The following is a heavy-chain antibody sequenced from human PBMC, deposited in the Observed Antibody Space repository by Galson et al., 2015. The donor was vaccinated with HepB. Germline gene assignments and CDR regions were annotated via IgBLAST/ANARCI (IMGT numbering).Heavy chain of an antibody. J-gene: IGHJ4*02. D-gene: IGHD5-12*01. CDR3: AKVWTARYEFDY. V-gene: IGHV3-30*02. CDR1: GFTFSSHG. Sequence: SLRLSCAASGFTFSSHGMHWVRQAPGKGLEWVAFIRSDGNNEYYADSVKGRFTISRDNSKNTLYLQMNSLRTEDTAVYYCAKVWTARYEFDYWGQGTLVTVSS. CDR2: IRSDGNNE.